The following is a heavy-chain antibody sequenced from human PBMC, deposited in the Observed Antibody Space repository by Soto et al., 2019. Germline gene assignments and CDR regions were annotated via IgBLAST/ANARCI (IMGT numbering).Heavy chain of an antibody. CDR1: GFILSDCA. Sequence: EVQLVESGGGLVQPGGSLRLSCATSGFILSDCAMNWVRQAPGKGLEWVSYISSSSSVIDYADSVKGRFTVSRDNARNQLYLQMNRLRDDDTAVYYCARDLSWGSNWYYYMDVWGKGTTVTVSS. D-gene: IGHD7-27*01. J-gene: IGHJ6*03. CDR2: ISSSSSVI. V-gene: IGHV3-48*02. CDR3: ARDLSWGSNWYYYMDV.